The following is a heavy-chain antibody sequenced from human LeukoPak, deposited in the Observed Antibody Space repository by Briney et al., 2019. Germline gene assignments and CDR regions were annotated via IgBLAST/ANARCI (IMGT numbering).Heavy chain of an antibody. D-gene: IGHD6-19*01. V-gene: IGHV3-23*01. CDR3: AKDIDSSGWYKGYYFDY. Sequence: PGGSLRLSCAASGFTFSSYAMSWVRQAPGKGLEWVSAISGSGGSTYYAGSVKGRFTISRDNSKNTLYLQMNSLRAEDTAVYYCAKDIDSSGWYKGYYFDYWGQGTLVTVSS. CDR1: GFTFSSYA. CDR2: ISGSGGST. J-gene: IGHJ4*02.